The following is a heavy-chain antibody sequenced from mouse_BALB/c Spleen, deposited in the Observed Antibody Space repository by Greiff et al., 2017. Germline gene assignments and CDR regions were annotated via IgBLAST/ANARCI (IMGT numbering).Heavy chain of an antibody. D-gene: IGHD1-2*01. V-gene: IGHV3-6*02. CDR3: ARGRDHYYGSDY. Sequence: EVQLQQSGPGLVKPSQSLSLTCSVTGYSITSGYYWNWIRQFPGNKLEWMGYISYDGSNNYNPSLKNRISITRDTSKNQFFLKLNSVTTEDTATYYCARGRDHYYGSDYWGQGTTLTVSS. CDR2: ISYDGSN. CDR1: GYSITSGYY. J-gene: IGHJ2*01.